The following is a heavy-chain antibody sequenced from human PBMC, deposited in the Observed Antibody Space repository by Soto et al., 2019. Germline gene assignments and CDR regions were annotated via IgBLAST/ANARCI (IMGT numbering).Heavy chain of an antibody. D-gene: IGHD2-2*01. CDR1: GFTFDDYA. CDR3: ARDPAIYSGKFDYGLDV. Sequence: GGSLRLSCAASGFTFDDYAMHWVRQAPGKGLEWVSGISNRGSTIYYADSVKGRFTISRDNAKNSLYLQMNSLRAEDTAVYYCARDPAIYSGKFDYGLDVWGQGTTVTVSS. V-gene: IGHV3-48*03. J-gene: IGHJ6*02. CDR2: ISNRGSTI.